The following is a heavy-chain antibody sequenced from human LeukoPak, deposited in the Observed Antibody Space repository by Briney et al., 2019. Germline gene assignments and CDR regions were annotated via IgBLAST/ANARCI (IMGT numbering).Heavy chain of an antibody. CDR1: GFTFSDYD. D-gene: IGHD1-1*01. CDR3: ARVAKERVGGVYYFDY. V-gene: IGHV3-13*01. CDR2: IGTAGDT. Sequence: GSLRLSCAASGFTFSDYDMHWVRQATGKGLEWVSAIGTAGDTYYTGSVKGRFTISRENAKNSLYLQMNSLRARDTAVYYCARVAKERVGGVYYFDYWGQGTLVTVSS. J-gene: IGHJ4*02.